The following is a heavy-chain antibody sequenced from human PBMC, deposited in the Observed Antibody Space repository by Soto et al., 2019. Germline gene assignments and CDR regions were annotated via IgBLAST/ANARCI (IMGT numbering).Heavy chain of an antibody. V-gene: IGHV3-21*01. D-gene: IGHD6-13*01. Sequence: GGSLRLSCAASGFTFSSYSMNWVRQAPGKGLEWVSSISSSSSYIYYADSVKGRFTISRDNAKNSLYLQMNSLRAEDTAVYYCAGQGGSRLNWFDPWGQGTLVTVSS. CDR1: GFTFSSYS. CDR3: AGQGGSRLNWFDP. CDR2: ISSSSSYI. J-gene: IGHJ5*02.